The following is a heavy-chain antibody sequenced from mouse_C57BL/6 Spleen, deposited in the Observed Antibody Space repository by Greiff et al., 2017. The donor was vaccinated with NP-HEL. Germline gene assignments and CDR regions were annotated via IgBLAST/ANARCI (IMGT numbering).Heavy chain of an antibody. V-gene: IGHV1-63*01. J-gene: IGHJ4*01. Sequence: QVQLQQSGAELVRPGTSVKMSCKASGYTFTNYWIGWAKQRPGHGLEWIGDIYPGGGYTNYNEKFKGKATLTADKSSSTAYMQFSSLTSEDSASYYCARGSYYYGSSGAYAMDYWGQGTSVTVSS. CDR3: ARGSYYYGSSGAYAMDY. CDR2: IYPGGGYT. D-gene: IGHD1-1*01. CDR1: GYTFTNYW.